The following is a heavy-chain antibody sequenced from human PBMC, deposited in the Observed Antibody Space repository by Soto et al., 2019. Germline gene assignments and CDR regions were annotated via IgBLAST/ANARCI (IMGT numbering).Heavy chain of an antibody. V-gene: IGHV3-9*01. CDR3: AKDKGQWLAPDAFDI. D-gene: IGHD6-19*01. CDR2: ISWNSGSI. CDR1: GFTFDDYA. Sequence: GGSLRLSCAASGFTFDDYAMHWVRQAPGKGLEWVSGISWNSGSIGYADSVKGRFTISRDNAKNSLYLQMNSLRAEDTALYYCAKDKGQWLAPDAFDIWGQGTMVTVSS. J-gene: IGHJ3*02.